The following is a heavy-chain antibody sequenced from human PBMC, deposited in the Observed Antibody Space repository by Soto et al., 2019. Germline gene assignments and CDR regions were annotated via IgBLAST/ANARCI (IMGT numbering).Heavy chain of an antibody. Sequence: GESLKISCKGSGYSFAGYWITWVRQKPGKGLEWMGRIDPSDSQTYYSPSFRGHVTISVTKSITTVFLQWSSLRASDTAMYYCARQIYGSDTGPNFQYYFDSWDQGTPVTVSS. CDR1: GYSFAGYW. J-gene: IGHJ4*02. CDR2: IDPSDSQT. V-gene: IGHV5-10-1*01. D-gene: IGHD5-18*01. CDR3: ARQIYGSDTGPNFQYYFDS.